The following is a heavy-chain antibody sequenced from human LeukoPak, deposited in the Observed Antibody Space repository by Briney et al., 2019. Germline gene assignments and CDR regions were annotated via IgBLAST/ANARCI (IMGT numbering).Heavy chain of an antibody. CDR2: INHSGST. D-gene: IGHD3-22*01. V-gene: IGHV4-34*01. CDR1: GGSFSGYY. Sequence: SETLSLTCAVYGGSFSGYYWSWIRQPPGKGLEWIGEINHSGSTNYNPSLKSRVTISVDTSKNQSSLKLSSVTAADTAVYYCASSAYYYDSSGYYAFDIWGQGTMVTVSS. CDR3: ASSAYYYDSSGYYAFDI. J-gene: IGHJ3*02.